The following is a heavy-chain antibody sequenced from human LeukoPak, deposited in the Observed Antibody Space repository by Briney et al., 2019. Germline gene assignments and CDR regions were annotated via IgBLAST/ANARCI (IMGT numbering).Heavy chain of an antibody. CDR2: ISGSGGST. D-gene: IGHD2-21*01. V-gene: IGHV3-23*01. J-gene: IGHJ4*02. CDR3: ARDLPYCGGDCLTFDY. Sequence: GGSLRLSCAASGFTFSSYAMSWVRQAPGKGLEWVSAISGSGGSTYYADSVKGRFTISRDNAKNSLYLQMNSLRAEDTAVYYCARDLPYCGGDCLTFDYWGQGALVTVSS. CDR1: GFTFSSYA.